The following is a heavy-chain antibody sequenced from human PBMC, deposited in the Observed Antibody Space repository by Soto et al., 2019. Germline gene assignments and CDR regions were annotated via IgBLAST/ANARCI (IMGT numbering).Heavy chain of an antibody. CDR3: TTIIPKGKWELGP. Sequence: GGSLRLSCTASGFSFTNAWMSWVRQAPGKGLEWIGRIKSKTDGATTDYAGPVKGRFTISRDDSKKTLFVQMNGLKTEDTAVYYCTTIIPKGKWELGPWGHGTLVTFSS. J-gene: IGHJ5*02. CDR2: IKSKTDGATT. D-gene: IGHD1-26*01. CDR1: GFSFTNAW. V-gene: IGHV3-15*05.